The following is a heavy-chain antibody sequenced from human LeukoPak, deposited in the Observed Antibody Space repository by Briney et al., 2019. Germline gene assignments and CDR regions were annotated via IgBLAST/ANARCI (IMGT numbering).Heavy chain of an antibody. CDR3: ALHGAFGY. CDR1: GFTFSSYG. Sequence: GGSLRLSCAASGFTFSSYGMPWVRQAPGKGLEWVAVISYDGSNKYYADSVKGRFTISRDNSKNTLYLQMNSLRAEDTAVYYCALHGAFGYWGQGTLVTVSS. J-gene: IGHJ4*02. D-gene: IGHD1-26*01. CDR2: ISYDGSNK. V-gene: IGHV3-30*03.